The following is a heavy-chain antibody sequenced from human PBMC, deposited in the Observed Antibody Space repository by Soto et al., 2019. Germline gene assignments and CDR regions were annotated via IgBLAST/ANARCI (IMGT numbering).Heavy chain of an antibody. D-gene: IGHD3-3*01. Sequence: SRTLSLTCAISGDSVSSNSAAWNWIRQSPSRGLEWLGRTYYRSKWYNDYAVSVKSRITINPDTSKNQFSLQLNSVTPEDTAVYYCARDRGYYDFWSGYPYYYGMDVWGQGTTVTVSS. CDR3: ARDRGYYDFWSGYPYYYGMDV. CDR1: GDSVSSNSAA. J-gene: IGHJ6*02. CDR2: TYYRSKWYN. V-gene: IGHV6-1*01.